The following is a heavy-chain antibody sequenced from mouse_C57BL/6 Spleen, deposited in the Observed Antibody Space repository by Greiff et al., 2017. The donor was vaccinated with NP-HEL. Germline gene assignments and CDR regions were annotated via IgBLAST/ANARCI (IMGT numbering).Heavy chain of an antibody. CDR1: GYTFTSYW. Sequence: QVQLQQPGAELVRPGSSVKLSCKASGYTFTSYWMDWVKQRPGQGLEWIGNIYPSDSETHYNQKFKDKATLTVDKSSSTAYMQLSSLTSEDSAVYYCARGTTVVGPYAMDYWGQGTSVTVSS. CDR2: IYPSDSET. V-gene: IGHV1-61*01. CDR3: ARGTTVVGPYAMDY. D-gene: IGHD1-1*01. J-gene: IGHJ4*01.